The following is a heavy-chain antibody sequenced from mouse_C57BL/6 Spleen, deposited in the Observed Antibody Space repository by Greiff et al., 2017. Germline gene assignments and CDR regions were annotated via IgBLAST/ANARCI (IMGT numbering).Heavy chain of an antibody. CDR3: ARWGTTYAMDY. D-gene: IGHD1-1*01. V-gene: IGHV3-6*01. J-gene: IGHJ4*01. CDR1: GYSITSGYY. CDR2: ISYDGSN. Sequence: ESGPGLVKPSQSLSLTCSVTGYSITSGYYWNWIRQSPGNKLEWMGYISYDGSNNYNPSLKNLISITRDTSKNQFFLKLNSVTTEDTATYYCARWGTTYAMDYWGQGTSVTVSS.